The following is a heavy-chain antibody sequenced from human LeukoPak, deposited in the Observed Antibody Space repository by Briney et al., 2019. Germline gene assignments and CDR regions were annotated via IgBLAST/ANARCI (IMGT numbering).Heavy chain of an antibody. CDR1: RYTFSNYD. J-gene: IGHJ4*02. D-gene: IGHD3-3*01. V-gene: IGHV1-8*01. CDR3: ARVGIRTIFGVVFDY. CDR2: MSPNSGNT. Sequence: ASVKVSCKASRYTFSNYDINWVRQATGQGLEWMGWMSPNSGNTGYAQKLQGRVTMTTDTSTSTAYMELRSLRSDDTAVYYCARVGIRTIFGVVFDYWGQGTLVTVSS.